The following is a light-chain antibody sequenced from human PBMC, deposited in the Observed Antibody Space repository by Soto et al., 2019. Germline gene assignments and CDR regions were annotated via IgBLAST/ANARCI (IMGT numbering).Light chain of an antibody. CDR1: SSNIGNKY. CDR2: DDN. Sequence: QSVLTQPPSVSAAPGQKVTISCSGSSSNIGNKYVSWYQQFPGTAPKLLIYDDNERPSGIPDRFSASKSGTSATLDITGLQTGDEADYYCGTWDNSLSAGVFGGGTKLTVL. CDR3: GTWDNSLSAGV. J-gene: IGLJ2*01. V-gene: IGLV1-51*01.